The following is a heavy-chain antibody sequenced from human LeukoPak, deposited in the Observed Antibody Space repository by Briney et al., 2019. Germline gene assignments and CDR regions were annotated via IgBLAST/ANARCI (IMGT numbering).Heavy chain of an antibody. CDR3: ARDYYGSGSYYGAFDI. Sequence: GGSLRLSCAASGFTFSSYAMHWVRQAPGKGPEWVAVISYDGSNKYYADSVKGRFTISRDNSKNTLYLQMNSLRAEDTAVYYCARDYYGSGSYYGAFDIWGQGTMVTVSP. D-gene: IGHD3-10*01. CDR2: ISYDGSNK. V-gene: IGHV3-30*04. J-gene: IGHJ3*02. CDR1: GFTFSSYA.